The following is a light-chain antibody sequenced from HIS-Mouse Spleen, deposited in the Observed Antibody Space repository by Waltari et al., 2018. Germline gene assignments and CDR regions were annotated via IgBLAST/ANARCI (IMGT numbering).Light chain of an antibody. CDR2: KDS. Sequence: SYELTQPPSVSVSPGQTARITCSGDAFPKQYASWYQQKPGQAPVLVIYKDSERPSGIPERFSGSSSGTTVTLTISGVQAEDEADYYCQSADSSGTYRVFGGGTKLTVL. CDR1: AFPKQY. V-gene: IGLV3-25*03. J-gene: IGLJ3*02. CDR3: QSADSSGTYRV.